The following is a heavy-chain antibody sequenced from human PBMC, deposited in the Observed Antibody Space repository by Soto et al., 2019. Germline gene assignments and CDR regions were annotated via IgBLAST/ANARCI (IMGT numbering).Heavy chain of an antibody. D-gene: IGHD3-22*01. Sequence: SETLSLTCAVSGGSLSDFYWTWVRQPPGKGLEWIGEINHSGGTNYNPSLKSRVTISADTSKNPFSLNLSSVAAAGTAVYYCARGIRTMIVRLKVRWFDPWGQGALVTVSS. V-gene: IGHV4-34*01. CDR3: ARGIRTMIVRLKVRWFDP. CDR2: INHSGGT. CDR1: GGSLSDFY. J-gene: IGHJ5*02.